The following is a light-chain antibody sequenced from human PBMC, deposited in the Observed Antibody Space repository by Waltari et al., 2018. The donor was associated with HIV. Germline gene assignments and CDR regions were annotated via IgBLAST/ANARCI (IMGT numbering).Light chain of an antibody. V-gene: IGLV2-14*03. J-gene: IGLJ3*02. CDR2: DVN. Sequence: QSALTQPASVSGSLGQSITISCIGSSSCIGTYTHVSWYQQYPDKAPLLLIRDVNTRHSGIPFRFSASKSGKTATLTISGLQAEDEADYYCSSYITTGTILFGGGTKVTVL. CDR3: SSYITTGTIL. CDR1: SSCIGTYTH.